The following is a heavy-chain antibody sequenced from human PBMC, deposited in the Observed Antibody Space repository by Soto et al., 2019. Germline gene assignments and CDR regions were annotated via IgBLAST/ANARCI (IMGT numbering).Heavy chain of an antibody. D-gene: IGHD3-3*01. CDR2: IWYDGSNK. CDR3: ARGLRITIFGVVIPDPYYYYGMDV. V-gene: IGHV3-33*01. Sequence: PGGSLRLSCAASGFTFSSYGMHWVRQAPGKGLEWVAVIWYDGSNKYYADSVKGRFTISRDNSKNTLYLQMNSLRAEDTAVYYCARGLRITIFGVVIPDPYYYYGMDVWGQGTTVTVSS. J-gene: IGHJ6*01. CDR1: GFTFSSYG.